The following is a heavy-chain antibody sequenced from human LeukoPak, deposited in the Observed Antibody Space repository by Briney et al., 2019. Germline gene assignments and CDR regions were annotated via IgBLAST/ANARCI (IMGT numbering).Heavy chain of an antibody. Sequence: PSQTLSLTCAVYGGSFSGYYWSWIRQPPGKGLEWIGEINHSGSTNYNPSLKSRVTISVDTSKNQFSLKLSSVTAADTAVYYCASMRWGIAAFDIWGQGTMVTVSS. J-gene: IGHJ3*02. CDR3: ASMRWGIAAFDI. V-gene: IGHV4-34*01. CDR1: GGSFSGYY. D-gene: IGHD1-26*01. CDR2: INHSGST.